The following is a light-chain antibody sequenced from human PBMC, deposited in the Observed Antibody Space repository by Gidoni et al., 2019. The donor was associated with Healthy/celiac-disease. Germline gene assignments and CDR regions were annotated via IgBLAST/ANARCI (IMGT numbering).Light chain of an antibody. J-gene: IGKJ4*01. Sequence: DIQMTQSPSSLSASVGDRVTITCRASQGISNSLAWYQQKPGKAPKLLLYAASRLESGVPSRFSGSGSGTDYTLTISSLQPEDFATYYCQQYYSTPPATFGGXTKVETK. V-gene: IGKV1-NL1*01. CDR1: QGISNS. CDR3: QQYYSTPPAT. CDR2: AAS.